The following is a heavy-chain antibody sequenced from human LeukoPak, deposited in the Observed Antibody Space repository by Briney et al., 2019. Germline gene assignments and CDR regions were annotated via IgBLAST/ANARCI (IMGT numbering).Heavy chain of an antibody. J-gene: IGHJ6*02. CDR3: AKGGSTNFYYGDV. CDR2: IYDSGST. CDR1: GGSMTNLY. Sequence: SETLSLTCSVSGGSMTNLYWTWIRQPPGKGLEWIGDIYDSGSTRYNTSLESRVTISVNTSKNQFSLKLSSVTAADTAVYYCAKGGSTNFYYGDVWGQGTTVTVSS. D-gene: IGHD2/OR15-2a*01. V-gene: IGHV4-59*01.